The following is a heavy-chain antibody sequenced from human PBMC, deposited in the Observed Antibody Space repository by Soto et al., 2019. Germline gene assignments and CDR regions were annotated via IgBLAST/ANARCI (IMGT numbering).Heavy chain of an antibody. J-gene: IGHJ6*02. CDR1: GGSITSGGYS. CDR3: AIDYYGMDV. Sequence: TLSLTCTVSGGSITSGGYSWTWIRQSPGKGLEWIGYTYQSGSAYYNPSLKSRVTISVDRSKNQFSLNLTSVTAADTAVYYCAIDYYGMDVWGQGTTVPDYS. CDR2: TYQSGSA. V-gene: IGHV4-30-2*06.